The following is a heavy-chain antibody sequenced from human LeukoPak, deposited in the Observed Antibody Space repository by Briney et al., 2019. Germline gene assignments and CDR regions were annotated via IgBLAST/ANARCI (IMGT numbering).Heavy chain of an antibody. J-gene: IGHJ4*02. CDR3: ARGVKKFTIFGVVIILVPPDY. V-gene: IGHV3-21*06. CDR1: GFTFSSYA. CDR2: ISSSSTYI. D-gene: IGHD3-3*01. Sequence: GSLRLSCAASGFTFSSYAMTWVRQAPGKGLEWVSSISSSSTYIYYADSVKGRFTISRDNAKNSLYLQMNSLRAEDTAVYYCARGVKKFTIFGVVIILVPPDYWGQGTLVTVSP.